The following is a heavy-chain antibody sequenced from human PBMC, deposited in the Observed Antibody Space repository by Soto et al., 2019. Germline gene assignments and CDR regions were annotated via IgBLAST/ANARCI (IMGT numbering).Heavy chain of an antibody. CDR2: ISYDGSNK. CDR3: AREAAAAAGRDFYYYGMDV. D-gene: IGHD6-13*01. J-gene: IGHJ6*02. CDR1: GFRFSNYE. Sequence: QVQLVESGGGVVQPGRSLRLSCAASGFRFSNYEMHWVRQAPGKGLEWVAVISYDGSNKYYGDSVKGRFTISRDSSKSTLYVQMNSLRGEDTGVYYCAREAAAAAGRDFYYYGMDVWGQGTTVTVSS. V-gene: IGHV3-30*03.